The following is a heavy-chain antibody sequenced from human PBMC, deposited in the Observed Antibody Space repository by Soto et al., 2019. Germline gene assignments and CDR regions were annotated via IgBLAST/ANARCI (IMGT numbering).Heavy chain of an antibody. D-gene: IGHD3-22*01. Sequence: ASVKVSCKASGYTFTSYGISWVRQAPGQGLEWMGWISAYNGNTNYAQKLQGRVTMTTDTSTSTAYMELRSLRSDDTAVYYCARDTADYDSSGYRYDYWGQGTLVPVSS. V-gene: IGHV1-18*01. CDR1: GYTFTSYG. CDR2: ISAYNGNT. J-gene: IGHJ4*02. CDR3: ARDTADYDSSGYRYDY.